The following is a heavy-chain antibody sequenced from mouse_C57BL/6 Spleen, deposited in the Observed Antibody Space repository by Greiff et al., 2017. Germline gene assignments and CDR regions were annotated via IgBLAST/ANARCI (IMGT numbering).Heavy chain of an antibody. CDR1: GFTFSSYG. Sequence: EVKLMESGGDLVKPGGSLKLSCAASGFTFSSYGMSWVRQTPDKRLEWVATISSGGSYTYYPDSVKGRFTISRDNAKNTLYLQMSSLKSEDTAMYYCARHNYYGSSYDAMDYWGQGTSVTVSS. CDR3: ARHNYYGSSYDAMDY. J-gene: IGHJ4*01. V-gene: IGHV5-6*01. CDR2: ISSGGSYT. D-gene: IGHD1-1*01.